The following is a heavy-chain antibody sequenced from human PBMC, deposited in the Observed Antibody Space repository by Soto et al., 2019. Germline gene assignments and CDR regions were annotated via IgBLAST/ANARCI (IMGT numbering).Heavy chain of an antibody. J-gene: IGHJ4*02. V-gene: IGHV3-30*18. D-gene: IGHD3-10*01. Sequence: GGSLRLSCAASGFTFSSYGMHWVRQAPGKGLEWVAVISYDGSNKYYADSVKGRFTISRDNSKNTLYLQMNSLRAEDTAVYYCAKDWFGSPKGLYLDYWGQGTLVTVSS. CDR3: AKDWFGSPKGLYLDY. CDR1: GFTFSSYG. CDR2: ISYDGSNK.